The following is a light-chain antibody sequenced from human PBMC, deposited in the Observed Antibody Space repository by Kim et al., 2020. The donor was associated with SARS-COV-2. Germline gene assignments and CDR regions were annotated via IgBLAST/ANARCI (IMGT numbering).Light chain of an antibody. Sequence: SYELTQPSSVSVSPGQTARITCSGDVVANKYVRWFQRKPGQAPVLMIYKDIKRPSGIPERFSGSSSGTTVTLTITGVQVKDEADYFCFSAPDNIGVFGGGTKLTVL. CDR1: VVANKY. CDR3: FSAPDNIGV. J-gene: IGLJ3*02. CDR2: KDI. V-gene: IGLV3-27*01.